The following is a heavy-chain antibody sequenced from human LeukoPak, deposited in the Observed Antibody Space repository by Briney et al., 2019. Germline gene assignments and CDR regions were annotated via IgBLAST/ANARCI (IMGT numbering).Heavy chain of an antibody. CDR3: ARAAQVTGRPNLGGHFDY. Sequence: GGSLRLSCAASEFTFSSFAMSWVRQPPGKGLEWVSTISSSGGSTFYAEPVKGRFTISRDNNENTLYLQMNSLRVEDTAVYYCARAAQVTGRPNLGGHFDYWGQGTLVTVSS. V-gene: IGHV3-23*01. D-gene: IGHD6-6*01. CDR1: EFTFSSFA. CDR2: ISSSGGST. J-gene: IGHJ4*02.